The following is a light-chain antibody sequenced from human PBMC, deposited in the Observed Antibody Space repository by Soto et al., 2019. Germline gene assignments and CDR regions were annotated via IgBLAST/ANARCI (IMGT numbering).Light chain of an antibody. Sequence: DIQMTQSPSSLSASVGDRVTITCRASQSIRSYLNWYQQKPGKAPKLLIYTTSNLQSGVPSRFSGSGSGTDFTLAITNLQPEDFATYFCQQGFSRPRTFGQGTKV. V-gene: IGKV1-39*01. CDR1: QSIRSY. J-gene: IGKJ1*01. CDR3: QQGFSRPRT. CDR2: TTS.